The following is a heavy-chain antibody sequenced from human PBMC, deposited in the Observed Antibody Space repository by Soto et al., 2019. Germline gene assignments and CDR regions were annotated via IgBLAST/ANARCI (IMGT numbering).Heavy chain of an antibody. CDR3: ASGLSGDKVDQ. J-gene: IGHJ4*02. CDR1: GGSISDGAYY. Sequence: QVQLQESGPGLVKPSQTLPLTCTVSGGSISDGAYYWSWIRQPPGKGLEWIGHIYDSGNTYNNPSLKSRLPISVDTSKNHFSLNLNSVTAADTAVYYCASGLSGDKVDQWGQGTLVTVSS. V-gene: IGHV4-30-4*01. CDR2: IYDSGNT. D-gene: IGHD2-21*01.